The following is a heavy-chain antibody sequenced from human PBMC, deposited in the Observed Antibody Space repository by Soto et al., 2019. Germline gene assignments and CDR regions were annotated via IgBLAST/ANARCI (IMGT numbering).Heavy chain of an antibody. V-gene: IGHV3-7*01. J-gene: IGHJ3*02. CDR2: INHDGSDK. CDR1: GFTFSRNW. D-gene: IGHD2-15*01. Sequence: EMQLVESGGGLVQPGGSLRLSCAASGFTFSRNWMNWVRQAPGKGLEGVANINHDGSDKYYVDSVRGRFTISRDNAKNSLYLQMNSLRAEDTDVYYCARGTLVEFYAFDIWGQGTMVTVSS. CDR3: ARGTLVEFYAFDI.